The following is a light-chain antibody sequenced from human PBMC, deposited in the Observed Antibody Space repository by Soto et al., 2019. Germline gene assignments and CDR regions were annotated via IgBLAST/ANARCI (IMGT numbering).Light chain of an antibody. CDR3: HQTYNTLYT. CDR1: QTIDNY. CDR2: AAS. Sequence: DIQMTQSPSSLSASVGDRVTISCRTNQTIDNYLNWYQQKPGQAPQLLISAASTLQSGVPSRFSGSGSGTDFTLTISSLQPEDYATYYCHQTYNTLYTFGQGTKVEIK. V-gene: IGKV1-39*01. J-gene: IGKJ2*01.